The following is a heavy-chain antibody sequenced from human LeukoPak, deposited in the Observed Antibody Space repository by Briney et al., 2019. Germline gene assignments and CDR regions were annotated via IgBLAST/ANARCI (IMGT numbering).Heavy chain of an antibody. CDR3: ARGVDTAMVDY. J-gene: IGHJ4*02. D-gene: IGHD5-18*01. Sequence: SETLSLTCAVYGGSFSGYYWSWIRQPPGKGLEWIGEISHSGSTNYNPSLKSRVTISVDTSKNQFSLKLSSVTAADTAVYYCARGVDTAMVDYWGQGTLVTVSS. CDR2: ISHSGST. CDR1: GGSFSGYY. V-gene: IGHV4-34*01.